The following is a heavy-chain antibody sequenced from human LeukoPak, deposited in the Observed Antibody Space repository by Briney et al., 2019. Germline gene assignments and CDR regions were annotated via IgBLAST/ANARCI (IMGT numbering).Heavy chain of an antibody. CDR3: ARGSWNYLGPFDY. CDR1: GGSFSGYY. D-gene: IGHD1-7*01. Sequence: SETLSLTCAVYGGSFSGYYWSWIRQPPGKGLEWIGEINHSGSTNYNPSLKSRVTISVDTSKNQFSLKLSSVTAADTAVYYCARGSWNYLGPFDYWGQGTLVTVSS. CDR2: INHSGST. V-gene: IGHV4-34*01. J-gene: IGHJ4*02.